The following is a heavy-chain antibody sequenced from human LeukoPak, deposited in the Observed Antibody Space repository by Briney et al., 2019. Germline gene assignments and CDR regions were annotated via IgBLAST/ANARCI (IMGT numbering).Heavy chain of an antibody. D-gene: IGHD4-17*01. CDR2: IYPGDSDT. CDR3: ARSYGDYALNYYYYYGMDV. J-gene: IGHJ6*02. Sequence: GESLKISCKGSGYSFTSYWIGWVRQMPGKGLEWMGIIYPGDSDTRYSPSFRGQVTISADKSISTAYLQWSSLKASDTAMYYCARSYGDYALNYYYYYGMDVWGQGTTVTVSS. CDR1: GYSFTSYW. V-gene: IGHV5-51*01.